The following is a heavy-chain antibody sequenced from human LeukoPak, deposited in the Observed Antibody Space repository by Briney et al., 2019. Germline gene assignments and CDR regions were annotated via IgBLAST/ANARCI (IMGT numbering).Heavy chain of an antibody. CDR3: ARDTFGSSRPSDY. CDR1: GYTFTSYT. J-gene: IGHJ4*02. V-gene: IGHV1-3*01. Sequence: ASVTVSCKASGYTFTSYTLHWVRQAPGQRLEWMGWINPGNGNTKYSQKFQGRVTITRDTSASTGYMELNSLRSEDTAVYYCARDTFGSSRPSDYWGQGTLVTVSS. D-gene: IGHD2-2*01. CDR2: INPGNGNT.